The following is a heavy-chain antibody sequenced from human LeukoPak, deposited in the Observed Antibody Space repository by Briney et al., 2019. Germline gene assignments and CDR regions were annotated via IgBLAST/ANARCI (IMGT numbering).Heavy chain of an antibody. CDR3: AREAERGDSSSYYGYYFDY. J-gene: IGHJ4*02. Sequence: GGSLRLSCTVSGFTFSNFWMSWVRQAPGKGLERVANIKDDGSAKFYLASVEGRFTISRDNAKSSLYLQMNSLRAEDTAVYYCAREAERGDSSSYYGYYFDYWGQGALVTVSS. V-gene: IGHV3-7*01. D-gene: IGHD3-22*01. CDR2: IKDDGSAK. CDR1: GFTFSNFW.